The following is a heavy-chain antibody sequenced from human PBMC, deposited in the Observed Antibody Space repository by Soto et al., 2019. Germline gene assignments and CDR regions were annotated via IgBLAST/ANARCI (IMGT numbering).Heavy chain of an antibody. CDR1: GASISSGDYY. D-gene: IGHD5-12*01. CDR2: IYYTGNT. CDR3: SSLPDGYTSGLDY. J-gene: IGHJ4*02. V-gene: IGHV4-30-4*01. Sequence: QVQLQESGPGLVKPSQTLSLSCTVSGASISSGDYYWSWIRQPPGKGLEWIGYIYYTGNTVFNPSLKSRVSISVDTSKNQVSLKLNPVTAADTAVYYCSSLPDGYTSGLDYWGQGTLVTVSS.